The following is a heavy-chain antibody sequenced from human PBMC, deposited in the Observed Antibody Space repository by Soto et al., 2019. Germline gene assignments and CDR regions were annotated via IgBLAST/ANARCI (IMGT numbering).Heavy chain of an antibody. J-gene: IGHJ4*02. CDR3: TKDTFGGRDS. D-gene: IGHD2-15*01. CDR1: GIDLSIYW. Sequence: EAQLVESGGGLVQPGGSLRLSCTGSGIDLSIYWMHWVRQAPGKGLVWVSRINPESTTISYADSVKGRFTISRDNAENTLFLHMNSLSAVATGVYYCTKDTFGGRDSWGQGTLVTVSS. CDR2: INPESTTI. V-gene: IGHV3-74*01.